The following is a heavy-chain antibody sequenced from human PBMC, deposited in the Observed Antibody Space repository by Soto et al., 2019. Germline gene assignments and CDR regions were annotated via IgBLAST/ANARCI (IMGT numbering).Heavy chain of an antibody. Sequence: AWWSLRLSCSASVFTFSSYAMTWFRQAPGKGLEWVSGVSGTGGSAYYADSVKGRFTISRDKSTNTLYLHMNSLRAEDTAVYYCARGSAYSDYDLEYWGQGTLVTVSS. J-gene: IGHJ4*02. D-gene: IGHD4-17*01. CDR1: VFTFSSYA. V-gene: IGHV3-23*01. CDR3: ARGSAYSDYDLEY. CDR2: VSGTGGSA.